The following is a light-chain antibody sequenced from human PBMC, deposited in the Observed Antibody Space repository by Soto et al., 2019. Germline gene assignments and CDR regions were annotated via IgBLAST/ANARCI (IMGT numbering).Light chain of an antibody. CDR2: DVS. CDR1: SSDVGGYNY. V-gene: IGLV2-8*01. CDR3: SSYAGSNNFNV. J-gene: IGLJ1*01. Sequence: QSVLTQPPSASGSPGQSVTISCTGTSSDVGGYNYVSWYQQHPGKAPKLMIYDVSKRPSGVPDRFSGSKSGNTASLTVSGLQAEDEADYYCSSYAGSNNFNVFGTGTKDTDL.